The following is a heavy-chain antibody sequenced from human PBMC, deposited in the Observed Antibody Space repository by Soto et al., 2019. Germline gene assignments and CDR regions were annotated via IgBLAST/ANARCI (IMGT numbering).Heavy chain of an antibody. J-gene: IGHJ4*02. CDR3: ARECSLTVAAPGY. V-gene: IGHV3-30-3*01. D-gene: IGHD6-19*01. CDR2: LSNNGLNT. Sequence: QVELVESGGGVVQPGRSLRLSCAASGFSFSTYTMYWVRQAPGKGLEWVAGLSNNGLNTDYADSVKGRFTISRDNSMHTLYLQMNSLRVEDTAVYFCARECSLTVAAPGYWGQGTLVTVSS. CDR1: GFSFSTYT.